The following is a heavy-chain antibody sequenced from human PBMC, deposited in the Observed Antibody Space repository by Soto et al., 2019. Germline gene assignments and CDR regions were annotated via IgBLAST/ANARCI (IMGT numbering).Heavy chain of an antibody. D-gene: IGHD3-22*01. CDR3: ARDKDSSGFDY. J-gene: IGHJ4*02. Sequence: RLSCASPGFTFSSYDMHWVRQATGKGLEWVSAIGTAGDTYYPGSVKGRFTISRGNAKNSLYLQMNSLRAGDTAVYYCARDKDSSGFDYWGQGTLVTVSS. CDR2: IGTAGDT. CDR1: GFTFSSYD. V-gene: IGHV3-13*01.